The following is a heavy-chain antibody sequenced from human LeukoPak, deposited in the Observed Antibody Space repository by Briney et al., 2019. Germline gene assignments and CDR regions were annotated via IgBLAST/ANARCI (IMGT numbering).Heavy chain of an antibody. Sequence: GGSLRLSCAASGFTFSNAWMSWVRQAPGKGLEWVGRIKSKTDGGTTDYAAPVKGRFTISRDDSKNTLYLQMNSLKTEDTAVYYCARKGGYNPFDYWGQGTLVTVSS. CDR1: GFTFSNAW. D-gene: IGHD5-24*01. V-gene: IGHV3-15*01. CDR2: IKSKTDGGTT. J-gene: IGHJ4*02. CDR3: ARKGGYNPFDY.